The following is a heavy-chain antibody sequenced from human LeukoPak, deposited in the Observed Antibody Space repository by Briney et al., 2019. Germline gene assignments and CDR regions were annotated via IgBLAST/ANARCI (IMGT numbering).Heavy chain of an antibody. CDR2: ISSSSSYI. V-gene: IGHV3-21*01. D-gene: IGHD5-24*01. Sequence: GGSLRLSYAASGFSFSDSTMNWVRQAPGKGLEWVSSISSSSSYIYYADSVKGRFTISRDNANNSLYLQMNSLRAEDTAVFYCAREADGYNSNWLDSWGQGTLVTVSS. CDR3: AREADGYNSNWLDS. J-gene: IGHJ5*01. CDR1: GFSFSDST.